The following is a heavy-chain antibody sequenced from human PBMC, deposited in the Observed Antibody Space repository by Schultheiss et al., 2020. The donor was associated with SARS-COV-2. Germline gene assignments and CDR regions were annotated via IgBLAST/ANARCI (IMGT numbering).Heavy chain of an antibody. CDR1: GGSFSGYY. J-gene: IGHJ6*03. V-gene: IGHV4-34*01. CDR3: ARGHHYMDV. CDR2: INHSGST. Sequence: SETLSLTCAVYGGSFSGYYWSWIRQPPGKGLEWIGEINHSGSTNYNPSLKSRVTISVDTSKNQFSLKLSSVTAADTAVYYCARGHHYMDVWGKGTTVTVS.